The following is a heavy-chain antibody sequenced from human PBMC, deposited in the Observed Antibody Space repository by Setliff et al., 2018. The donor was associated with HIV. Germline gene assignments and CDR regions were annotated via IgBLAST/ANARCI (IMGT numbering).Heavy chain of an antibody. CDR3: AIQKAMTPRGERYYFDY. CDR1: GGSISSHY. Sequence: EPLSLTCTVSGGSISSHYWSWIRQPPGKGLEWIGSIYYSGSTNYNPSLKSRVTISVDTSKNQFSLKLSSVTAADTAVYYCAIQKAMTPRGERYYFDYWGQGTLVTVS. V-gene: IGHV4-59*11. J-gene: IGHJ4*02. CDR2: IYYSGST. D-gene: IGHD3-16*01.